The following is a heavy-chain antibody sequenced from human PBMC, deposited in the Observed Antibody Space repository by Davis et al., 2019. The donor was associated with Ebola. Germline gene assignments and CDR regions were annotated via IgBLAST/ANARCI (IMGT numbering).Heavy chain of an antibody. V-gene: IGHV3-30*18. Sequence: GESLKISCAASGFTFSSYGMHWVRQAPGKGLEWVAVISYDGSNNYYADSVKGRFTISRDNSKNTLYLQMNSLRAEDTAVYYCAKEGADSSGSTLYYYYYGMDVWGKGTTVTVSS. J-gene: IGHJ6*04. CDR1: GFTFSSYG. CDR2: ISYDGSNN. CDR3: AKEGADSSGSTLYYYYYGMDV. D-gene: IGHD6-19*01.